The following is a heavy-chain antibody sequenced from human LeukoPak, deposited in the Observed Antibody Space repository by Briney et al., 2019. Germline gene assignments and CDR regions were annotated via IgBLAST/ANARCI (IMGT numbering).Heavy chain of an antibody. Sequence: GGSLRLSCAASGFTFSSYAMSWVRQAPGKGLEWVSAISGSGGSTYYADSVKGRFTISRDNAKNTLYLQMSSLRAEDTAVYYCARVLTGSWDWFDPWGQGTLVTVSS. V-gene: IGHV3-23*01. CDR2: ISGSGGST. CDR1: GFTFSSYA. D-gene: IGHD2-8*02. J-gene: IGHJ5*02. CDR3: ARVLTGSWDWFDP.